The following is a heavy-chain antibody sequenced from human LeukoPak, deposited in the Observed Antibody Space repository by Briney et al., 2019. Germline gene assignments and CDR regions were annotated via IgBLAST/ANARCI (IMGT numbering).Heavy chain of an antibody. CDR2: ISSSGSTI. CDR3: ARDAPLYDILTGYYKRHDAFDI. CDR1: GFTFSDYY. J-gene: IGHJ3*02. Sequence: PGGSLRLSCAASGFTFSDYYMSWIRQAPGKGLEWVSYISSSGSTIYYADSVKGRFTISRDNAKNSLYLQMNSLRAEDTAVYYCARDAPLYDILTGYYKRHDAFDIWGQGTMVTVSS. V-gene: IGHV3-11*01. D-gene: IGHD3-9*01.